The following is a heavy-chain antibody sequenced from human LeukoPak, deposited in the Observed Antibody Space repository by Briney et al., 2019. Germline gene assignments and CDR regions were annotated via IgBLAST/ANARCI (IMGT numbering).Heavy chain of an antibody. J-gene: IGHJ4*02. CDR1: GGSITSTNW. Sequence: VLPSGTLSLTCGVSGGSITSTNWWSPARQPPGQGLEWIGEVSLSGLTNYNPSLSSRVIMALDTSKNHLSLNLTSVTAADTAVYYCSRENGAFSPFGYWGQGTLVTVPS. CDR3: SRENGAFSPFGY. CDR2: VSLSGLT. D-gene: IGHD2-8*01. V-gene: IGHV4-4*02.